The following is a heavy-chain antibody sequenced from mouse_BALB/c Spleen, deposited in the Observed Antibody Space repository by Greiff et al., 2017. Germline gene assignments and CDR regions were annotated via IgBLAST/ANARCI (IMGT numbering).Heavy chain of an antibody. Sequence: EVMLVESGGGLVQPGGSLRLSCATSGFTFTDYYMSWVRQPPGKALEWLGFIRNNANGNTTEYSASVKGRFTISRDDSQSILYLQMHTLRAEDSATYYCARDRNWDWFAYWGQGTLVTVSA. J-gene: IGHJ3*01. V-gene: IGHV7-3*02. CDR2: IRNNANGNTT. CDR3: ARDRNWDWFAY. CDR1: GFTFTDYY. D-gene: IGHD4-1*01.